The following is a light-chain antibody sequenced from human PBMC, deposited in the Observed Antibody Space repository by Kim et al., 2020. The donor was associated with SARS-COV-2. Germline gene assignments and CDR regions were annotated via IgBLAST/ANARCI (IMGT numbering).Light chain of an antibody. CDR2: GAS. V-gene: IGKV3-20*01. J-gene: IGKJ1*01. Sequence: SPVVRVTLSWRASLTESSGVLAWFPHKPCQAPRLLSYGASNRAPGIPDKFSASVSGTDFTLTISGLEPEDSAVYYFHQYGSSRWNFGQGTKVDIK. CDR1: LTESSGV. CDR3: HQYGSSRWN.